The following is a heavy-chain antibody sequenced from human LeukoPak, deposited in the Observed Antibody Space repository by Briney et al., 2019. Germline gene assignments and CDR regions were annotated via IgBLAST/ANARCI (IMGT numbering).Heavy chain of an antibody. Sequence: PGRSLRLSCAASGFTFSSYGMHWVRQAPGKGLEWVAVISYDGSNKYYADSVKGRFTISRDNSKNTLYLQMNSLRAEDTAVYYCATVDTEHYFDYWGQGTLVTVSS. CDR2: ISYDGSNK. CDR3: ATVDTEHYFDY. V-gene: IGHV3-30*03. D-gene: IGHD5-18*01. J-gene: IGHJ4*02. CDR1: GFTFSSYG.